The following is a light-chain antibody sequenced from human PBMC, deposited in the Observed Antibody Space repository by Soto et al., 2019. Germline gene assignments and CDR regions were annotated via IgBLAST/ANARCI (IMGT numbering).Light chain of an antibody. CDR2: AAS. Sequence: DIQMTQSPSSLSASVGDRVTITCRASQSIRSYLTWYQQKPGKAPKLLIYAASTLQSGIPSRFSGSGSGTDFALTISSLPPEDFATYYCQQSYSMPLSFGHGTKLEIK. V-gene: IGKV1-39*01. CDR3: QQSYSMPLS. CDR1: QSIRSY. J-gene: IGKJ2*03.